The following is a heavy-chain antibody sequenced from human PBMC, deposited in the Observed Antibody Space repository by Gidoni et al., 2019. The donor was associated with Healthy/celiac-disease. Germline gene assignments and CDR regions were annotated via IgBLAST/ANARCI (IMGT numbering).Heavy chain of an antibody. CDR1: GFTFSSYS. CDR3: ARDTGYGMDV. J-gene: IGHJ6*02. Sequence: EVQLVESGGGLVQPGGSVRLSCAASGFTFSSYSMTWCSQAPGKGLEWVSYISSSSSTIYDADSVKGPFTISIDNAKNSLYLQMNSLRAEDTAVYYCARDTGYGMDVWGQGTTVTVSS. CDR2: ISSSSSTI. V-gene: IGHV3-48*01. D-gene: IGHD4-17*01.